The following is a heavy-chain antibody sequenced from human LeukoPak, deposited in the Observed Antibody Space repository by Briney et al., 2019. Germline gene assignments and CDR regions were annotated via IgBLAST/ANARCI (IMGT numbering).Heavy chain of an antibody. CDR3: ARDGRYYGSGSYYTYYYYGMDV. D-gene: IGHD3-10*01. J-gene: IGHJ6*02. Sequence: SETLSLTCTVSGGSISSYYWSWIRQPAGKGLEWIGRIYTSGSTNYNTSLKSRVTMSVDTSKNQFSLKLSSVTAADTAAYYCARDGRYYGSGSYYTYYYYGMDVWGQGTTVTVSS. CDR2: IYTSGST. V-gene: IGHV4-4*07. CDR1: GGSISSYY.